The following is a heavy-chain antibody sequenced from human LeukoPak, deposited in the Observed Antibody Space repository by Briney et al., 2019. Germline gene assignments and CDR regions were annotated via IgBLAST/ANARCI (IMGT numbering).Heavy chain of an antibody. V-gene: IGHV4-59*02. CDR3: ARGSGWYPH. J-gene: IGHJ1*01. CDR1: RGSVGSNY. Sequence: SETLSLTCSLSRGSVGSNYWTWVRQPPGKGLEWIGYISYSGDTKYNPSLKSRLSMSVDTSKNQCSLLRTSVTAEDTAVYYCARGSGWYPHWGQGTLVTVSS. CDR2: ISYSGDT. D-gene: IGHD6-19*01.